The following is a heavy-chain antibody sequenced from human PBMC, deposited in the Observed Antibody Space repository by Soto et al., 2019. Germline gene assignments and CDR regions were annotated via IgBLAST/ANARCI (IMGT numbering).Heavy chain of an antibody. D-gene: IGHD1-26*01. CDR2: ISYDGSNK. V-gene: IGHV3-30*18. Sequence: GGSLRLSCAASGFTFSSYGMHWVRQAPGKWLEWVAVISYDGSNKYYADSVKGRFTISRDNSKNTLYLQMNSLRAEDTAVYYCAKVSLGSEDDYWGQGXLVTVYS. CDR3: AKVSLGSEDDY. J-gene: IGHJ4*02. CDR1: GFTFSSYG.